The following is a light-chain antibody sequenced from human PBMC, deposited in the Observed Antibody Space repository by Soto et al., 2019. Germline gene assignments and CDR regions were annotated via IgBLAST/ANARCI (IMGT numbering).Light chain of an antibody. CDR3: QQYNNWPWT. Sequence: DIQMTQSPSTLSAPVGDRVTITCRASQTINSWLAWYQQKPGKAPKLLIYKASYLQSWVPSTFSGSGSGTEFTLTISSLQPEDFAVYYCQQYNNWPWTVGQGTKVDNK. J-gene: IGKJ1*01. CDR2: KAS. CDR1: QTINSW. V-gene: IGKV1-5*03.